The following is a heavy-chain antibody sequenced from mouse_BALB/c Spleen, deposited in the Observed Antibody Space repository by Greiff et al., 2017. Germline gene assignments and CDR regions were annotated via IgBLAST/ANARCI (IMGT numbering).Heavy chain of an antibody. CDR2: ISSGGSYT. J-gene: IGHJ3*01. CDR3: ARVTTDAWFAY. D-gene: IGHD1-1*01. V-gene: IGHV5-9-3*01. CDR1: GFTFSSYA. Sequence: EVHLVESGGGLVKPGGSLKLSCAASGFTFSSYAMSWVRQTPEKRLEWVATISSGGSYTYYPDSVKGRFTISRDNAKNTLYLQMSSLRSEDTAMYYCARVTTDAWFAYWGQGTLVTVSA.